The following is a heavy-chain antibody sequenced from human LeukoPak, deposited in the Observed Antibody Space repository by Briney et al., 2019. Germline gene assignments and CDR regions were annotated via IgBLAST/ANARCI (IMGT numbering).Heavy chain of an antibody. CDR3: ARENQMAKNDY. CDR1: GGSINGYY. Sequence: SSETLSLTCTVSGGSINGYYWSWIRQSPGKGLESLGYIYYTGSTYYNPSLKSRVTISVDTSKNQFSLKLSSVTAADTAVYYCARENQMAKNDYWGQGTLVTVSS. CDR2: IYYTGST. D-gene: IGHD5-24*01. J-gene: IGHJ4*02. V-gene: IGHV4-59*12.